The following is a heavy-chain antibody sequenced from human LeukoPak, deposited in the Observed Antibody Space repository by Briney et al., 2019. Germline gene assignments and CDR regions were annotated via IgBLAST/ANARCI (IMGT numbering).Heavy chain of an antibody. J-gene: IGHJ5*02. Sequence: GGSLRLSCAASGLIFSSYSMNWVRQAPGKGLEWVSSISSSSSYIYYADSVKGRFTISRDNAKNSLYLQMNSLRAEDTAVYYCATPTWDTAMIASWGQGTLVTVSS. CDR3: ATPTWDTAMIAS. D-gene: IGHD5-18*01. CDR2: ISSSSSYI. V-gene: IGHV3-21*01. CDR1: GLIFSSYS.